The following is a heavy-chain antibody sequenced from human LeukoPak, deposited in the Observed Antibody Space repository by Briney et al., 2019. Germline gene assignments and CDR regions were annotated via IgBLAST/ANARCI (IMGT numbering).Heavy chain of an antibody. D-gene: IGHD6-13*01. V-gene: IGHV4-59*08. CDR3: ARLRDSSSWPTFDY. J-gene: IGHJ4*02. CDR2: IYYSGST. Sequence: ESSETLSLTCTVSGGSISSYYWSWIRQPPGKGLEWIGYIYYSGSTNYNPSLKSRVTISVDTSKNQFSLKLNSVTAADTAVYYCARLRDSSSWPTFDYWGQGTLVTVSS. CDR1: GGSISSYY.